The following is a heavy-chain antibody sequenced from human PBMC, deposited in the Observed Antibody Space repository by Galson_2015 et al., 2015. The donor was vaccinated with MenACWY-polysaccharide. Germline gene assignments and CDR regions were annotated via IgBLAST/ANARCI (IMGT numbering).Heavy chain of an antibody. V-gene: IGHV3-33*01. J-gene: IGHJ2*01. Sequence: SLRISGEASGLTFSDYGMHWVRQAAGKGLEWVAVIRHDGSKKFYVDSVKGRFTISRDDSKSTLSLQMNRLRAEDTAVYYCSRDISSWFFDLWGRCTLVTVSS. CDR1: GLTFSDYG. CDR2: IRHDGSKK. CDR3: SRDISSWFFDL.